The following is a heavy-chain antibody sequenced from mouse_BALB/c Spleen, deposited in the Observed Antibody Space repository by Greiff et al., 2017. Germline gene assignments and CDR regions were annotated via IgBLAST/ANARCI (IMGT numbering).Heavy chain of an antibody. CDR3: ARGDNSYAMDY. Sequence: QVHVKQSGAELAKPGASVKMSCKASGYTFTSYWMHWVKQRPGQGLEWIGYINPSTGYTEYNQKFKDKATLTADKSSSTAYMQLSSLTSEDSAVYYCARGDNSYAMDYWGQGTSVTVSS. CDR1: GYTFTSYW. V-gene: IGHV1-7*01. D-gene: IGHD1-3*01. CDR2: INPSTGYT. J-gene: IGHJ4*01.